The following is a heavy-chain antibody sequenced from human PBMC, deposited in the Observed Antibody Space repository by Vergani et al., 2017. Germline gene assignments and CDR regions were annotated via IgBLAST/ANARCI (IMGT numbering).Heavy chain of an antibody. D-gene: IGHD3-16*02. CDR3: ATEYHDYVWGSYRMDYFDY. CDR1: GGTFSSYA. Sequence: QVQLVQSGAEVKKPGSSVKVSCKASGGTFSSYAISWVRQAPGQGLEWMGGIIPIFGTANYAQKFQGRVTMTEDASTDTAYMEVSSLRSEDTAVYYCATEYHDYVWGSYRMDYFDYWGQGTLVTVSS. J-gene: IGHJ4*02. V-gene: IGHV1-69*01. CDR2: IIPIFGTA.